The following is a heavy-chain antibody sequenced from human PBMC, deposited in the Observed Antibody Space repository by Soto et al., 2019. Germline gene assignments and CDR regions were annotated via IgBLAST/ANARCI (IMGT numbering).Heavy chain of an antibody. CDR1: GGSFSGYY. D-gene: IGHD2-8*01. CDR3: ASLTNGRPGDS. J-gene: IGHJ4*02. Sequence: PSETLSLTCAVYGGSFSGYYWSWIRQPPGKGLEWIGEINHSGSTNYNPSLKSRLAMAVDTSKNQFSLSLISVTAADTAVYFCASLTNGRPGDSWGQGTLVTVSS. V-gene: IGHV4-34*01. CDR2: INHSGST.